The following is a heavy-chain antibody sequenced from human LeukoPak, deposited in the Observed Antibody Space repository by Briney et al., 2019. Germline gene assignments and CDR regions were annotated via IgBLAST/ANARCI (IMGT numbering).Heavy chain of an antibody. V-gene: IGHV4-39*01. J-gene: IGHJ2*01. CDR1: GGSISSSGYY. CDR3: VRSLGPAPGWSFDP. Sequence: SETLSLTCTVSGGSISSSGYYWGWIRQPPGKGLEWIGSIYYSGSTYYNPSLKSRVTTSVDTSKNQFSLKLSSVTAADTAVYFCVRSLGPAPGWSFDPWGRGTLITVSS. CDR2: IYYSGST. D-gene: IGHD3-16*01.